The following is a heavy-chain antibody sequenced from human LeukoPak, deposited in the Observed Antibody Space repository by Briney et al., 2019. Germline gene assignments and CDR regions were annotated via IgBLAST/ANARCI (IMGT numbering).Heavy chain of an antibody. CDR1: GFSFSSNS. J-gene: IGHJ4*02. Sequence: GGSLRLSCAASGFSFSSNSMNWVRQAPGKGLEGVSSISRRSGSTYYADSVKGRFTISRDNSKNTPYLQMKSLRAEDTAVNYFAKVPQGRSYGDYWGQGTLVTVSS. CDR3: AKVPQGRSYGDY. D-gene: IGHD1-26*01. CDR2: ISRRSGST. V-gene: IGHV3-23*01.